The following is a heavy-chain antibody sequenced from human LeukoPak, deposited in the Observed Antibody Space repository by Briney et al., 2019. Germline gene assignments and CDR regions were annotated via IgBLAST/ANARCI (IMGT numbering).Heavy chain of an antibody. CDR1: GFTFRNYA. CDR2: ISDSGYNT. CDR3: AKGRGWEASYYYYYMDV. J-gene: IGHJ6*03. D-gene: IGHD1-26*01. V-gene: IGHV3-23*01. Sequence: GGSLRLSCAASGFTFRNYAMSWVRQAPGKGLEWISAISDSGYNTYYADSVKGRFSISRDNSRSTLYLQMNSLRAEDTAVYYCAKGRGWEASYYYYYMDVWGKGTTVTISS.